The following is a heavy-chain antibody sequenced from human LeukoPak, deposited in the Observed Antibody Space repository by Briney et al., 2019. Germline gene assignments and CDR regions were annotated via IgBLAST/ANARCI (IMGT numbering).Heavy chain of an antibody. CDR3: ARGGYYDSSGYPFDY. CDR2: TYYRSKWYN. J-gene: IGHJ4*02. Sequence: QTLSLTSAISGDSVSINSVAWSWIRQSPLRGLEWLGRTYYRSKWYNDYAVSVKSRITFNPDTSKNQFSLQPNFVTPEDTAVYYCARGGYYDSSGYPFDYWGQGTLVTVSS. D-gene: IGHD3-22*01. V-gene: IGHV6-1*01. CDR1: GDSVSINSVA.